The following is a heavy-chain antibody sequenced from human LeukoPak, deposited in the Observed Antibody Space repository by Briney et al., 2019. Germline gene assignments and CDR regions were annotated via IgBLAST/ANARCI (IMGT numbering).Heavy chain of an antibody. CDR2: ISSGGST. J-gene: IGHJ4*02. CDR3: ARAMSTFGGVRNYFDS. CDR1: GFTFSSYA. Sequence: GGSLRLSCAASGFTFSSYAMSWVRQAPGKGLEWVSTISSGGSTYYADSVKGRFTISRDNSKNTLYLQMNSLRAEDTAVYYCARAMSTFGGVRNYFDSWGQGTLVTVSS. D-gene: IGHD3-16*01. V-gene: IGHV3-23*01.